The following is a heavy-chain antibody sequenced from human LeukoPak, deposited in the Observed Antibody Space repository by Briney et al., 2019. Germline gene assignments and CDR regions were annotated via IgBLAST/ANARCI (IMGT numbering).Heavy chain of an antibody. CDR1: GGSISSGGYY. J-gene: IGHJ4*02. CDR2: IYYSGST. Sequence: SQTLSLTCTVSGGSISSGGYYWSWIRQHPGKGLEWIGYIYYSGSTYYNPSLKSRVTISVDTSKNQFSLKLSSVTAADTAVYYCSGDFWSGYYRGDDYWGQGTLVTVSS. V-gene: IGHV4-31*03. CDR3: SGDFWSGYYRGDDY. D-gene: IGHD3-3*01.